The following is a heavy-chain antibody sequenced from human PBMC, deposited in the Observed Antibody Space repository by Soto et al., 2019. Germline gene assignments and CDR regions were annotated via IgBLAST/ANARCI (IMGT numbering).Heavy chain of an antibody. Sequence: GGSLRLSCAASGFTFSRFGMHWVRQAPGKGLEWVAVISYDGSNRFYADSVKGRFTISRDNSKNTLYLQMSSLRAEDTAVYYCVKWGSGYTFDYWGQGTLVTVSS. CDR3: VKWGSGYTFDY. V-gene: IGHV3-30*18. CDR1: GFTFSRFG. D-gene: IGHD3-22*01. CDR2: ISYDGSNR. J-gene: IGHJ4*02.